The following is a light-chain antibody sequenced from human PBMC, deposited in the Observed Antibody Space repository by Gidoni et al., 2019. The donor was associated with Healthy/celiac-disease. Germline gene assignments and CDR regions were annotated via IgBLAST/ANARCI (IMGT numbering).Light chain of an antibody. CDR3: QQYNSYPRT. V-gene: IGKV1-5*03. J-gene: IGKJ1*01. Sequence: DIQMTQSPSTLSASVGDRVTITCRASQSISSWLDWYQQKPGKAPKLLIYKASSLESGVPSRFSGSGSGTEFTLTISSLQPDDFATYYCQQYNSYPRTFXQXTKVEIK. CDR2: KAS. CDR1: QSISSW.